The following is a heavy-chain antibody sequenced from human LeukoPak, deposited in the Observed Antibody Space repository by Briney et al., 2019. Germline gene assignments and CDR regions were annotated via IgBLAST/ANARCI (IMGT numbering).Heavy chain of an antibody. CDR2: IYYSGST. D-gene: IGHD3-22*01. CDR1: GGSIRSGDYS. CDR3: ARHGSRYYYDSSGYKSLYYFDY. V-gene: IGHV4-31*03. J-gene: IGHJ4*02. Sequence: SETLSITCTVSGGSIRSGDYSWNWIRQHPGKGLEWIGYIYYSGSTYYNPSLTSRVTMSVDTSKNQFSLKLSSVTAADTAIYYCARHGSRYYYDSSGYKSLYYFDYWGQGTLVTVSS.